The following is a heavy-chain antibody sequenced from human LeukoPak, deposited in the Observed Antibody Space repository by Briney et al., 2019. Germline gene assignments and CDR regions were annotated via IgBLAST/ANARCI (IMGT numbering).Heavy chain of an antibody. Sequence: ASVKVSCKASGYTFTSYAMHWVRQAPGQRLEWMGWINAGNGNTKYSQKFQGRVTITRDTSASTAYMELSSLRSEDTAVYYCARASPTGYSSGWYDYWGQGTLVIVSS. CDR2: INAGNGNT. CDR1: GYTFTSYA. J-gene: IGHJ4*02. D-gene: IGHD6-19*01. V-gene: IGHV1-3*01. CDR3: ARASPTGYSSGWYDY.